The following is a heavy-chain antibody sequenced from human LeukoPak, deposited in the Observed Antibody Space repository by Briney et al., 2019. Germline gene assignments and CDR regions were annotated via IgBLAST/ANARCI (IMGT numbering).Heavy chain of an antibody. CDR3: AREVAVAGLLDY. V-gene: IGHV3-21*01. J-gene: IGHJ4*02. Sequence: GGSLRLSCAASGFTFSSYSMNWVRQAPGKGLEWVSSISSSSSYIYYADSVKGRFTISRDNAKNSLYLQMNSLRAEDTAVYYCAREVAVAGLLDYWGQGTLVTVSS. CDR1: GFTFSSYS. CDR2: ISSSSSYI. D-gene: IGHD6-19*01.